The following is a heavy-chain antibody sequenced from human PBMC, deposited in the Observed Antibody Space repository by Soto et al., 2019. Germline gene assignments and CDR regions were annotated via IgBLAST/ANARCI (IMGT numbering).Heavy chain of an antibody. D-gene: IGHD2-15*01. Sequence: KPSETLSLTCTVSGGSISSYYWSWIRQPAGKGLEWIGRIYTGGSTNYSPSLKSRVTMSVDTSNNQFSLRLTSVTAADTAVYYCARASVGPPGGGSWTMPFDIWGRGTLVTVSS. CDR3: ARASVGPPGGGSWTMPFDI. CDR2: IYTGGST. V-gene: IGHV4-4*07. J-gene: IGHJ4*02. CDR1: GGSISSYY.